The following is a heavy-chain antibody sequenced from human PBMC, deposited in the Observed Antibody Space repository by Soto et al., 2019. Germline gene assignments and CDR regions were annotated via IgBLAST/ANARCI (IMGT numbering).Heavy chain of an antibody. V-gene: IGHV4-34*01. J-gene: IGHJ6*02. Sequence: QVQLQQWGAGLLKPSETLSLTCAVYGGSFSGYYWSWIRQPPGKGLEWIGEINHSGSTNYNPSLKSRVTISVDTSKNQFSLKLSSVTAADTAVYYCARDYFPDEGPSTSYGMDVWGQGTTVTVSS. CDR1: GGSFSGYY. D-gene: IGHD3-9*01. CDR2: INHSGST. CDR3: ARDYFPDEGPSTSYGMDV.